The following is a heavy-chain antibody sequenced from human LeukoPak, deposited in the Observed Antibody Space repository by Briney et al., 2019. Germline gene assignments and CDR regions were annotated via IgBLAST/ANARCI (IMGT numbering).Heavy chain of an antibody. CDR2: ISYDGSNK. V-gene: IGHV3-30-3*01. D-gene: IGHD5-12*01. Sequence: PGGSLRLSCAASGFTFSSYAMHWVRQAPGKGLEWVAVISYDGSNKYYADSVKGRFTISRDNSKNTLYLQMNSLRAEDTAVYYCARVSRRGGYAIPPSWYFDLWGRGTLVTVSS. J-gene: IGHJ2*01. CDR3: ARVSRRGGYAIPPSWYFDL. CDR1: GFTFSSYA.